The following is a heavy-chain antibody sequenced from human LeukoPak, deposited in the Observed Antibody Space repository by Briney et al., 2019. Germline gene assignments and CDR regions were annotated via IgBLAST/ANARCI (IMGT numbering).Heavy chain of an antibody. V-gene: IGHV3-23*01. D-gene: IGHD4-17*01. CDR1: GFTFSSYA. J-gene: IGHJ3*02. CDR3: ARDRPATVTDDAFDI. CDR2: ISGSGGST. Sequence: SGGSLRLSCAASGFTFSSYAMSWVRQAPGKGLEWVSAISGSGGSTYYADSVKGRFTISRDNSKNTVYLQMDSLRAEDTAVYYCARDRPATVTDDAFDIWGQGTMVIVSS.